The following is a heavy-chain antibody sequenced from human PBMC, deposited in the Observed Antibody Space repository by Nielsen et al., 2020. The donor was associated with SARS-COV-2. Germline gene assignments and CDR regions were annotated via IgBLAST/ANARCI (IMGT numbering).Heavy chain of an antibody. V-gene: IGHV3-74*01. D-gene: IGHD3-16*02. Sequence: GESLKISCAASGFTFSSYWMHWVRQAPGKGLVWVSRINSDGSSTSYADSVKGRFTISRDDSKNTLYLQMNSLKTEDTAVYYCTTDRVYDYVWGSYRHVDYWGQGTLVTVSS. J-gene: IGHJ4*02. CDR3: TTDRVYDYVWGSYRHVDY. CDR2: INSDGSST. CDR1: GFTFSSYW.